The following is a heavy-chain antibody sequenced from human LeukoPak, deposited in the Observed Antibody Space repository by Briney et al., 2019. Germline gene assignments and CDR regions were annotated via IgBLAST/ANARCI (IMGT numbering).Heavy chain of an antibody. V-gene: IGHV3-48*02. Sequence: PGGSLRLSCAASGFTFRTYSVHWVRQAPGKGLEWVSYISDNAMAIHHADSVKGRFTISRDNAKNSVYLQMNSLRDEDTAVYYCTRDLLTGDLDEAFDIWGQGALVTVSS. D-gene: IGHD7-27*01. CDR1: GFTFRTYS. CDR2: ISDNAMAI. CDR3: TRDLLTGDLDEAFDI. J-gene: IGHJ3*02.